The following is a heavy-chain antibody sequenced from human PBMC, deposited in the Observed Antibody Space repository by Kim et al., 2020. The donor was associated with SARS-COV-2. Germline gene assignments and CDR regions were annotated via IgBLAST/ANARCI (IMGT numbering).Heavy chain of an antibody. CDR2: IYPDDSDT. Sequence: GESLKISCKGSGYTFTSYWIGWVRQMPGKGLEWMGIIYPDDSDTRYSSSFQGQVTISAAKSINTAYLQWNSLKASDSAMYYCSRHKPFYGMDVWGQGTTVTVSS. CDR3: SRHKPFYGMDV. CDR1: GYTFTSYW. J-gene: IGHJ6*02. V-gene: IGHV5-51*01.